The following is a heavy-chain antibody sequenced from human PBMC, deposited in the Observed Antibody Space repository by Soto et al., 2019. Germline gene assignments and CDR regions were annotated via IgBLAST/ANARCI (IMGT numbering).Heavy chain of an antibody. CDR3: ARHLPYCGGDCYSLDY. CDR2: IYYSAST. CDR1: GGSISTYC. J-gene: IGHJ4*02. Sequence: SETLSITCTVSGGSISTYCWSWIRQPPGKGLEWIGYIYYSASTNYSPSLKSRVTISVDTSKNQFSLNLSSVTAADTAVYYCARHLPYCGGDCYSLDYWGQGTLVTVSS. D-gene: IGHD2-21*02. V-gene: IGHV4-59*08.